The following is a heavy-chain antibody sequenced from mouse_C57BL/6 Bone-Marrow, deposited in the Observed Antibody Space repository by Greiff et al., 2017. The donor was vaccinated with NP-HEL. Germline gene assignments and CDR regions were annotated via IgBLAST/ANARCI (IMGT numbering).Heavy chain of an antibody. V-gene: IGHV5-17*01. CDR3: ARETVVEYFDV. D-gene: IGHD1-1*01. CDR2: ISSGSSTI. J-gene: IGHJ1*03. Sequence: EVKLVESGGGLVKPGGSLKLSCAASGFTFSDYGMHWVRQAPEKGLEWVAYISSGSSTIYYADTVKGRFTISRDNAKNTLFLQMTSLRSEDTAMYYCARETVVEYFDVWGTGTTVTVSS. CDR1: GFTFSDYG.